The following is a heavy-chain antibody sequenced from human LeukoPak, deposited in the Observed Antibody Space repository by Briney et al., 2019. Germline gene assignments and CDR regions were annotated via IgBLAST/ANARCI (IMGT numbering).Heavy chain of an antibody. V-gene: IGHV3-30*02. CDR3: ARGVPFAGYCSSTSCLFDY. CDR2: IRYDGSNK. CDR1: GFTFSSYD. Sequence: PGGSLRLSCAASGFTFSSYDIHWVRLAPGKGLEWVAFIRYDGSNKYYADSVKGRFTISRDNSKNTLYLQMSSLGIEDTAVYYCARGVPFAGYCSSTSCLFDYWGQGTLVTVSS. J-gene: IGHJ4*02. D-gene: IGHD2-2*01.